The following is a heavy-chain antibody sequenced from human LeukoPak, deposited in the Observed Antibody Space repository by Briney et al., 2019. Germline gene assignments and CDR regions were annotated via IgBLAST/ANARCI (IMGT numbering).Heavy chain of an antibody. Sequence: GGSLRLSCAASGFTFSSYAMSWVRQAPGKGLEWVSAISGSGGSTYYADSVKGRFTISRDNSKNTLYLQMNSLKAEDTAVYYCAKSGNWDGYSYYYYIDVWGKGTTFTVSS. J-gene: IGHJ6*03. V-gene: IGHV3-23*01. CDR3: AKSGNWDGYSYYYYIDV. D-gene: IGHD1-1*01. CDR2: ISGSGGST. CDR1: GFTFSSYA.